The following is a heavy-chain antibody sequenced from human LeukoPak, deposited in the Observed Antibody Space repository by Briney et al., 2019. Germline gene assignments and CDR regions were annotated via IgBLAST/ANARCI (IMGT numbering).Heavy chain of an antibody. V-gene: IGHV3-23*01. CDR1: GFTFSSYA. CDR3: AKGEELYYYYYGMDV. D-gene: IGHD1-7*01. Sequence: GGSLRLSCAASGFTFSSYAMSWVRQAPGKGLEWVSAISGSGGSTYYAGSVKGRFTISRDNSKNTLYLQMNSLRAEDTAVYYCAKGEELYYYYYGMDVWGQGTTVTVSS. J-gene: IGHJ6*02. CDR2: ISGSGGST.